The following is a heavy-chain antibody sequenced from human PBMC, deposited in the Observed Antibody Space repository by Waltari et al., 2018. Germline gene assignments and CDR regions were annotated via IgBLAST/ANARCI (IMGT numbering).Heavy chain of an antibody. CDR2: INPNSGGT. J-gene: IGHJ3*02. CDR1: GYTFTGYY. CDR3: ARARYFYDSSGRRGETNAFDI. V-gene: IGHV1-2*02. D-gene: IGHD3-22*01. Sequence: QVQLVQSGAEVKKPGASVKVSCKASGYTFTGYYMHWVRQAPGQGLEWMGWINPNSGGTNYAQKFQGRVTMTRDTSISTAYMELSRLRSDDTAVYYCARARYFYDSSGRRGETNAFDIWGQGTMVTVSS.